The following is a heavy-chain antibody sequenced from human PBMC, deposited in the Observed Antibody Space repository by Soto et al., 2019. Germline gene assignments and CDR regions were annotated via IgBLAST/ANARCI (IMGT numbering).Heavy chain of an antibody. D-gene: IGHD3-22*01. Sequence: GESLKISCKGSGYSFTSYWIGWVRQMPGKGLEWMGIIYPGDSDTRYSPSFQGQVTISADKSSSTAYLQWSSLKASDTAMYYCARHGVDDYDSSGYFYGMDVWGQGTTVTVSS. J-gene: IGHJ6*02. V-gene: IGHV5-51*01. CDR1: GYSFTSYW. CDR2: IYPGDSDT. CDR3: ARHGVDDYDSSGYFYGMDV.